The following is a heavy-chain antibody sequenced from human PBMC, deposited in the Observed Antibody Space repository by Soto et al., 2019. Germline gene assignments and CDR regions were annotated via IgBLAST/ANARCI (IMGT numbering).Heavy chain of an antibody. Sequence: QVQLVESGGGVVQPGRSLRLSCAASGFTFSSYGMHWVRQAPGKGLEWVAVIWYDGSNKYYADSVKGRFTISRDNSKNPLYLQRNSLRAEDTAVYYCARRGSGSYPDDAFDIWGQGTMVTVSS. J-gene: IGHJ3*02. CDR2: IWYDGSNK. V-gene: IGHV3-33*01. CDR1: GFTFSSYG. CDR3: ARRGSGSYPDDAFDI. D-gene: IGHD1-26*01.